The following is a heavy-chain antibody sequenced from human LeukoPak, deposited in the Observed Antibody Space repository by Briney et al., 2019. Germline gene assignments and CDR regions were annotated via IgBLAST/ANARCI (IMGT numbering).Heavy chain of an antibody. J-gene: IGHJ4*02. CDR2: ISAYNGNT. CDR1: GYTFTSYG. CDR3: ERDSGGYSLGDY. Sequence: AASVKVSCKASGYTFTSYGISWVRQAPGQGLKWMGWISAYNGNTNYAQKLQGRVTMTTDTSTSTAYMELRSLRSDDTAVYYCERDSGGYSLGDYWGQGTLVTVSS. V-gene: IGHV1-18*01. D-gene: IGHD5-12*01.